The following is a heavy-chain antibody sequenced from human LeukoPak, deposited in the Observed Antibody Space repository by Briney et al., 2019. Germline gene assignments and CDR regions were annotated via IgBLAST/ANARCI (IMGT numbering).Heavy chain of an antibody. CDR1: GYTFTSYG. V-gene: IGHV1-18*01. J-gene: IGHJ3*02. D-gene: IGHD4-17*01. CDR3: ARETDYADAFDI. CDR2: ISAYSGNT. Sequence: ASVKVSCKASGYTFTSYGISWMRQAPGQGLEWMGWISAYSGNTNYAQKLQGRVTMTTDTSTSTAYMELRSLRSDDTAVYYCARETDYADAFDIWGQGTMVTVSS.